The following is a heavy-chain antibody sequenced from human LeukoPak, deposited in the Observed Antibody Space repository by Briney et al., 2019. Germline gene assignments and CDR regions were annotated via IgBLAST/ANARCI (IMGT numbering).Heavy chain of an antibody. J-gene: IGHJ4*02. CDR3: VRDETLWTLDW. Sequence: RGRSPRLPRAASGFTFDEYAMHGVPETPGKGLEWGSGICWNSGSIGYADSVKGRFTISRDNAKNTVYLQMNSLRAEDTAVYYCVRDETLWTLDWWGQGTLVGVCS. V-gene: IGHV3-9*01. CDR2: ICWNSGSI. D-gene: IGHD1-1*01. CDR1: GFTFDEYA.